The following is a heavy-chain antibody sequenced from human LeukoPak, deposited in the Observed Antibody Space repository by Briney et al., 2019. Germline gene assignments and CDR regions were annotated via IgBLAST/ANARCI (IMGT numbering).Heavy chain of an antibody. Sequence: GGSLRLSCVASGFTLSNAWMSWVRQAPGKGLEWVGRIKSKTDGGTTDYAAPVKGRFTISRDDSKNTLYLQMNSLKTEDTAVYYCTTDLKVDYDVLTGYYLNDYWGQGTLVTVSS. CDR2: IKSKTDGGTT. D-gene: IGHD3-9*01. V-gene: IGHV3-15*01. CDR3: TTDLKVDYDVLTGYYLNDY. CDR1: GFTLSNAW. J-gene: IGHJ4*02.